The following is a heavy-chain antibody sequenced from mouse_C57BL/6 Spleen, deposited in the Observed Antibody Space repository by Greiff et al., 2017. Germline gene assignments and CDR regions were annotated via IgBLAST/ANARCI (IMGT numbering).Heavy chain of an antibody. D-gene: IGHD2-3*01. V-gene: IGHV1-69*01. J-gene: IGHJ4*01. CDR1: GYTFTSYW. CDR2: IDPSDRYT. Sequence: VQLQQPGAELVMPGASVKLSCKASGYTFTSYWMHWVKQRPGQGLEWIGEIDPSDRYTNYNQQFKGKSTLTVDKSSSTAYMQLSSLTSEDSAVYAGAARSDGYYEGYARGYRGKGASVTVYS. CDR3: AARSDGYYEGYARGY.